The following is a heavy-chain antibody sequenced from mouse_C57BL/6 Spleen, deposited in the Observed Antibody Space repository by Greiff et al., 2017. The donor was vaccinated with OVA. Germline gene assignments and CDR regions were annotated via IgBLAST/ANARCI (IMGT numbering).Heavy chain of an antibody. CDR3: ARSGY. Sequence: VNLQHSVADLFIPGASFNFSCTASCFNIKNTYMHCLKQRPEQGLEWIGRIDPANGNTKYAPKFQGKATITADTSSNTAYLQLSSLTSEDTAIYYCARSGYWGQGTTLTVSS. V-gene: IGHV14-3*01. CDR1: CFNIKNTY. CDR2: IDPANGNT. D-gene: IGHD3-1*01. J-gene: IGHJ2*01.